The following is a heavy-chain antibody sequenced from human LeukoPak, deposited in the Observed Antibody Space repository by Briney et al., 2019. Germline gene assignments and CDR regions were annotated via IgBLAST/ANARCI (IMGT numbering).Heavy chain of an antibody. D-gene: IGHD6-19*01. Sequence: HAGGSLRLSCAASGFTFSSYAMSWVRQAPGKGLEWVSGISGDAGRTYYADSVKGRFTIYRDNSKNTLYLQMNSLRAEDTAVYYCARDLNSGWYANGCPRDYWGQGTLVTVSS. CDR3: ARDLNSGWYANGCPRDY. J-gene: IGHJ4*02. V-gene: IGHV3-23*01. CDR1: GFTFSSYA. CDR2: ISGDAGRT.